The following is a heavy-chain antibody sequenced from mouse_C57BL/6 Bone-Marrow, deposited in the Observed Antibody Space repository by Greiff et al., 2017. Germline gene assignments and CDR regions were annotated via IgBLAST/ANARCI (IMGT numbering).Heavy chain of an antibody. CDR2: FHPYNDDT. CDR1: GYTFTTYP. CDR3: ARSSTFLYYFDY. D-gene: IGHD5-1*01. Sequence: VQLPQSGAELVKPGASVKMSCKASGYTFTTYPIEWMKQNHGKSLEWIGNFHPYNDDTKYNEKFKGKATLTVEKSSNTVYLELSRLTSDDSAVYYCARSSTFLYYFDYWGQGTTLTVSA. V-gene: IGHV1-47*01. J-gene: IGHJ2*01.